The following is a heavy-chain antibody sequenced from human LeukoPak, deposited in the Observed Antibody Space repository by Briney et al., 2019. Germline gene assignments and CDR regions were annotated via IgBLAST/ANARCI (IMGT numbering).Heavy chain of an antibody. CDR3: ARVRGASYIDS. CDR2: THYSGNT. CDR1: GASVTTYY. Sequence: KTSETLSLTCTVSGASVTTYYWSWIRQPPGKGLESIAYTHYSGNTNYNPSLKSRVTMAIDTSKNQISLNLTSVTAADTAVYYCARVRGASYIDSWGQGTLVTVSS. J-gene: IGHJ4*02. V-gene: IGHV4-59*02. D-gene: IGHD1-26*01.